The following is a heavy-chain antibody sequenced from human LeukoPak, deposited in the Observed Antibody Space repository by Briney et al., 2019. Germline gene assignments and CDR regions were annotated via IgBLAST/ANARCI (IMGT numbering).Heavy chain of an antibody. CDR1: GFTFSSYA. J-gene: IGHJ6*03. D-gene: IGHD3-22*01. V-gene: IGHV3-23*01. CDR2: ISGSGGST. Sequence: GGSLRLSCPASGFTFSSYAMSWVRQAPGKGLEWVSAISGSGGSTYYADSVKGRFTISRDNSKNPLYLQMNSLRAEDTAVYYWAKHTPMIVVVTYVDVWGKGTTVTISS. CDR3: AKHTPMIVVVTYVDV.